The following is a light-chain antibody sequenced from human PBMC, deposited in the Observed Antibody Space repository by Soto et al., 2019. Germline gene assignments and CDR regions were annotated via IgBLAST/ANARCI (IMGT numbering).Light chain of an antibody. V-gene: IGKV1-33*01. CDR1: QDISNY. CDR2: DAS. CDR3: QQYYSYPLT. J-gene: IGKJ4*01. Sequence: DIQMTQSPSSLSASVGDRVTITCQASQDISNYLNWYQQKPGKAPKLLIYDASNLETGVPSRFSRSGSGTDFTFTISSLQPEDIATYYCQQYYSYPLTLGGGTKVDIK.